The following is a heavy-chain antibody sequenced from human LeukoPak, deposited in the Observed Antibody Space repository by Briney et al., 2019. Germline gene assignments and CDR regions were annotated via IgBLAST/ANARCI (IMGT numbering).Heavy chain of an antibody. Sequence: SETLSLTCTVSGGSINSNNYYWGWIRQPPGKGLEWIGSIYSSGSAYYNPSLKSRVTISVDTSKNQFSLRLSSVTAADTAVYYCQTRYLEWLLEYWGQGTLVTVSS. CDR3: QTRYLEWLLEY. D-gene: IGHD3-3*01. CDR2: IYSSGSA. CDR1: GGSINSNNYY. J-gene: IGHJ4*02. V-gene: IGHV4-39*01.